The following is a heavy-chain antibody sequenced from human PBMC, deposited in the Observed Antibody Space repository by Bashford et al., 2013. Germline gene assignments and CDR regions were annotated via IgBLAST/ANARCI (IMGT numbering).Heavy chain of an antibody. V-gene: IGHV3-21*01. CDR3: ARGRPHLFYFDY. CDR2: ISSSSSYI. Sequence: VRQASREGAGWVSSISSSSSYIYDADSVKGRFTISRDSAKNSLYLQMNSLRAEDTAVYYCARGRPHLFYFDYWGQGTLVTVSS. J-gene: IGHJ4*02. D-gene: IGHD2-21*01.